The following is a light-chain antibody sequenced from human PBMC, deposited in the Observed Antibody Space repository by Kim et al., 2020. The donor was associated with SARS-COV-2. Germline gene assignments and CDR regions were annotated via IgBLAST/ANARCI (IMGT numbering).Light chain of an antibody. J-gene: IGKJ2*01. CDR3: QHYIHFPYT. CDR2: DGS. Sequence: IQMTQSPSTLSASVGDTVTITCRASQNVNPYLAWYQHKPGKAPKLLIYDGSSVQIGVPSRFSGSGSGAEFTLTISSLQPDDFATYYCQHYIHFPYTFGQGTKLEI. CDR1: QNVNPY. V-gene: IGKV1-5*01.